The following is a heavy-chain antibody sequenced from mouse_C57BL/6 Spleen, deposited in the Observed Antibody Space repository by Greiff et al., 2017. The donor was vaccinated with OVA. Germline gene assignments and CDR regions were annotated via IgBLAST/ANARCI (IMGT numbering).Heavy chain of an antibody. V-gene: IGHV1-54*01. CDR2: INPGSGGT. CDR3: ARGGFYAIDY. Sequence: VKLMESGAELVRPGSSVKVSCKASGYAFTNYLIEWVKQRPGQGLEWIGVINPGSGGTNYNEKFKGKATLTADKSSSTAYMQLSSLTSEDSAVYFCARGGFYAIDYWGQGTSVTVSS. J-gene: IGHJ4*01. CDR1: GYAFTNYL.